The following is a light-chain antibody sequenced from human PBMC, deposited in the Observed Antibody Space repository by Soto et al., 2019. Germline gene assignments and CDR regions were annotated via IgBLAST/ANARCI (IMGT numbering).Light chain of an antibody. CDR2: EVS. J-gene: IGLJ3*02. CDR3: FSYTSSNTRV. Sequence: QSALTQPASVSGSPGQSITISCTGTSSDIGGYKYVSWYQHHPGKAPKLMIYEVSNRPSGVSNRFSGSKSGSTASLTISGLQAEDEADYYCFSYTSSNTRVFGGGTKLTVL. CDR1: SSDIGGYKY. V-gene: IGLV2-14*01.